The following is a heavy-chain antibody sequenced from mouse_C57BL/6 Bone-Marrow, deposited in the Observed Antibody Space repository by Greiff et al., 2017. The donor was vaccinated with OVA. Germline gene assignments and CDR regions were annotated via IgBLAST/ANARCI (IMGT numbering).Heavy chain of an antibody. CDR1: GYTFTSYW. Sequence: QVQLQQSGAELVKPGASVKMSCKASGYTFTSYWITWVKQRPGQGLEWIGDIYPGSGSTNYNEKFKSKATLTVDTSSSTAYMQLSSLTSEDSAVYYCARGGTANWGSLDYWGQGTTLTVSS. CDR2: IYPGSGST. D-gene: IGHD3-1*01. V-gene: IGHV1-55*01. CDR3: ARGGTANWGSLDY. J-gene: IGHJ2*01.